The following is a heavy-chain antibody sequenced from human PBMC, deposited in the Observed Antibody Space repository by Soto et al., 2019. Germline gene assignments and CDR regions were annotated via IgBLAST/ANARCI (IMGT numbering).Heavy chain of an antibody. CDR2: IHHSGST. Sequence: QVQLQQCGAGLLKPSETLSLTCAFYGGSFSGYYWSWIRQPPGKGMEWIWEIHHSGSTNYNPSLKRRVTISVDTSKNQFSLKLSSVTAADTAVYYCARGLYYYGSGSYIWGQGTLVTVSS. J-gene: IGHJ4*02. D-gene: IGHD3-10*01. V-gene: IGHV4-34*01. CDR3: ARGLYYYGSGSYI. CDR1: GGSFSGYY.